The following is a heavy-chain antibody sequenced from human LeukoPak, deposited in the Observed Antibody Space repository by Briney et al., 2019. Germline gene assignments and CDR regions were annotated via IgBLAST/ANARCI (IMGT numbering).Heavy chain of an antibody. CDR2: IIPIFGTA. J-gene: IGHJ4*02. V-gene: IGHV1-69*05. Sequence: SVKVSCEASGGTFSSYAISWVRQAPGQGLEWMGRIIPIFGTANYAQKFQGRVTITTDESTSTAYMELSSLRSEDTAVYYCASGRDYYDSSGYCSYWGQGTLVTVSS. CDR1: GGTFSSYA. D-gene: IGHD3-22*01. CDR3: ASGRDYYDSSGYCSY.